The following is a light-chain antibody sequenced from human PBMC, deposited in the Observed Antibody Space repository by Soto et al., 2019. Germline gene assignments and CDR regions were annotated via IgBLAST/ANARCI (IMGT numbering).Light chain of an antibody. CDR3: AAWDDSLRGVL. J-gene: IGLJ2*01. CDR1: NSNIGPNF. CDR2: RHD. V-gene: IGLV1-47*01. Sequence: QSVLSQPPSASGTPGQRVTVSCSGSNSNIGPNFVYWYQQLPATAPKLLIYRHDQRPSGVPDRFAGSTSGTSASLAISGLRSEDEADYFCAAWDDSLRGVLFGGGTKVTVL.